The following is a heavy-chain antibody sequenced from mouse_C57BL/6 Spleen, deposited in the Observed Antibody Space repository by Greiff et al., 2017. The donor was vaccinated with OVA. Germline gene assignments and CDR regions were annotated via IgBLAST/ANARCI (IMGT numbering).Heavy chain of an antibody. V-gene: IGHV5-4*01. J-gene: IGHJ4*01. CDR3: ARRPEDYAMDY. CDR2: ISDGGSYT. CDR1: GFTFSSYA. Sequence: EVQLMESGGGLVKPGGSLKLSCAASGFTFSSYAMSWVRQTPEKRLEWVATISDGGSYTYYPDNVKGRFTISRDNAKNNLFLQMTSLRSEDTAMYYCARRPEDYAMDYWGQGTSVTVSS.